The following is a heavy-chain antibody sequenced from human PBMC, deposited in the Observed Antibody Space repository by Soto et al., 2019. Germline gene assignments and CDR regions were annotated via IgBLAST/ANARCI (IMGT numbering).Heavy chain of an antibody. Sequence: QVQLVQSGAEVKKPGASVKVSCKASGYTFTSYDINWVRQATGQGLEWMGWMNPNSGNTGYAQKFQGRVTMTRNTSISTAYRELSSLRSEDTAVYYCARRGRIVLVPAANYYYYYGMDVWGQGTTVTVSS. V-gene: IGHV1-8*01. CDR1: GYTFTSYD. CDR2: MNPNSGNT. D-gene: IGHD2-2*01. CDR3: ARRGRIVLVPAANYYYYYGMDV. J-gene: IGHJ6*02.